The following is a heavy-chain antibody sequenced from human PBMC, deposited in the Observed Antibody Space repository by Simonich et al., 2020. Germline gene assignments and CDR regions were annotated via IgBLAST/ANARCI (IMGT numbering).Heavy chain of an antibody. D-gene: IGHD2-15*01. J-gene: IGHJ4*02. CDR1: GFTFSSYG. Sequence: QVQLVESGGGVVQPGRSLRLSCAASGFTFSSYGMHWVRQAPGKGLEWGAVIWYDGSNKYYADSVKGRFTISRDKSKNTLYLQMNSLRAEDTAVYYCARDRYCSGGSCYYFDYWGQGTLVTVSS. CDR3: ARDRYCSGGSCYYFDY. V-gene: IGHV3-33*01. CDR2: IWYDGSNK.